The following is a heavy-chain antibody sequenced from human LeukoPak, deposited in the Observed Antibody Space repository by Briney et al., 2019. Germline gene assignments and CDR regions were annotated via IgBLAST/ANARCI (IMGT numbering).Heavy chain of an antibody. D-gene: IGHD6-19*01. CDR1: GFTFSSYA. Sequence: GSLSLSWAASGFTFSSYAMSWVRQAPGKGLEWVSAISGSGGSTYDADSVKGRFTISRDNSKNTLYLQMNSLRAEDTAVYYCASFVPYGSSIDYWGQGTLVTVSS. J-gene: IGHJ4*02. CDR2: ISGSGGST. V-gene: IGHV3-23*01. CDR3: ASFVPYGSSIDY.